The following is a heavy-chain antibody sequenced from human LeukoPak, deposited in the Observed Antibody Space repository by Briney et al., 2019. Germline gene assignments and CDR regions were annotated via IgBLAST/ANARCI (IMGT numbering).Heavy chain of an antibody. J-gene: IGHJ4*02. CDR1: GASIYSSNW. D-gene: IGHD5-18*01. CDR2: MKQDGSEK. CDR3: AKDQEWDSGYSYGSDY. V-gene: IGHV3-7*03. Sequence: PSETLSLTCAVSGASIYSSNWWTWVRHPPGKGLEWVANMKQDGSEKYYGDSVKGRFTISRDNTKNTLYLQMNSLRAEDTAVYYCAKDQEWDSGYSYGSDYWGQGTLVTVSS.